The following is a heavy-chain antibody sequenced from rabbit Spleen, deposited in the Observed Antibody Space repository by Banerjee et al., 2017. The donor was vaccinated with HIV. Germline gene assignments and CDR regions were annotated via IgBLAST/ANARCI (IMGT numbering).Heavy chain of an antibody. J-gene: IGHJ4*01. D-gene: IGHD7-1*01. CDR2: IEPIFGNT. CDR3: ARALNDFGYTGVTNAGL. Sequence: QEQLVESGGGLVQPGGSLKLSCKASGFDFSNYGVTWVRQAPGKGLEWIGYIEPIFGNTYYANWVNGRFTISSHNAQNPLYLQLTSLTAADTATYFCARALNDFGYTGVTNAGLWGPGTLVTVS. V-gene: IGHV1S47*01. CDR1: GFDFSNYG.